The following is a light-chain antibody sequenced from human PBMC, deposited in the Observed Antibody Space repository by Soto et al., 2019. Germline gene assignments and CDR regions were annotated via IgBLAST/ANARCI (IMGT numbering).Light chain of an antibody. Sequence: EMVMTQSPATLSVSPGERATLSCRASQSVSTNLAWYQHKPGQPPRLLFYGASTRATGIPARFSGSASGTEFTLTIGSLQSEDFAGYYCQQYYNWPPMYTFGQGTKLEIK. V-gene: IGKV3-15*01. J-gene: IGKJ2*01. CDR1: QSVSTN. CDR2: GAS. CDR3: QQYYNWPPMYT.